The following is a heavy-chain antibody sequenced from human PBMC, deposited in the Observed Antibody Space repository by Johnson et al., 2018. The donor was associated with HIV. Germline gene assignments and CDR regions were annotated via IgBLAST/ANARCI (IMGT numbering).Heavy chain of an antibody. CDR1: GFTFSSYD. CDR2: VGTAGDT. V-gene: IGHV3-13*01. CDR3: AKDLIPTMIVVVISRSAFDI. Sequence: VQLVESGGGLVQPGRSLRLSCAASGFTFSSYDMHWVRQATGKGLEWVAAVGTAGDTFYPGSVKGRFTISRDNSKNTLYLQMNSLRAEDTAVYYCAKDLIPTMIVVVISRSAFDIWGQGTMVTVSS. J-gene: IGHJ3*02. D-gene: IGHD3-22*01.